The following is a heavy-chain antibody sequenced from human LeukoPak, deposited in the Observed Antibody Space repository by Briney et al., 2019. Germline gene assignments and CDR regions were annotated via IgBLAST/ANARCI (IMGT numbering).Heavy chain of an antibody. Sequence: HPGGSLRLSCAASGFTFSRYGMHWVRQAPGRGLEWVAFIRYDGNNKYYADSVKGRFTISRDNSKNTLYLQMNSLRSDDTAVYYCARGLARREVVPAAIPWYWGQGTLVTVSS. CDR3: ARGLARREVVPAAIPWY. V-gene: IGHV3-30*02. D-gene: IGHD2-2*02. CDR1: GFTFSRYG. CDR2: IRYDGNNK. J-gene: IGHJ4*02.